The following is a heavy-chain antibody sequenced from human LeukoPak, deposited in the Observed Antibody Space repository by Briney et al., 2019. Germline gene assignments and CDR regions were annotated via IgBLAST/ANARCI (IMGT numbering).Heavy chain of an antibody. Sequence: PSETLSLTCTVSGGSISGYYWSWIRQPPGKGLEWIGYISYSGSTNYNPSLRSRVTISVDTSKNQFSLKLSSVTAADTAVYYCARSGDYYDSSGYFSWTFDIWGQGTMVTVSS. D-gene: IGHD3-22*01. CDR2: ISYSGST. CDR3: ARSGDYYDSSGYFSWTFDI. J-gene: IGHJ3*02. V-gene: IGHV4-59*01. CDR1: GGSISGYY.